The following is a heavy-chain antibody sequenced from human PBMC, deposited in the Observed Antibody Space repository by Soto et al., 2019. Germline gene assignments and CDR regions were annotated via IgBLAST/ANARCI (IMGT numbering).Heavy chain of an antibody. D-gene: IGHD3-22*01. CDR1: GFTVSSNY. CDR2: IYSGGST. CDR3: AREHYYVSSGYYYFYFDY. Sequence: EVQLVESGGGLIQPGGSLRLSCAASGFTVSSNYMSWVRQAPGKGLEWVSVIYSGGSTYYADSVKGRFTISRDNSKNTLYLQMNSLRAEDTAVYYCAREHYYVSSGYYYFYFDYWGQGTLVTVSS. V-gene: IGHV3-53*01. J-gene: IGHJ4*02.